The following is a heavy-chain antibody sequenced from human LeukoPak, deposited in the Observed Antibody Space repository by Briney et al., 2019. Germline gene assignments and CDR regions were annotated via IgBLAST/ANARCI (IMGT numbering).Heavy chain of an antibody. J-gene: IGHJ6*03. D-gene: IGHD3-10*01. Sequence: PSETLSLTCTVSGGSISSSSYYWGWIRQPPGKGLEWIGYINYSGSTNSNPSLKSRVTISVDTSKNQFSLRLSSVTAADTAVYYCAASKKYGSGSYYVYYMDVWGKGTTVTVSS. CDR1: GGSISSSSYY. CDR2: INYSGST. V-gene: IGHV4-61*05. CDR3: AASKKYGSGSYYVYYMDV.